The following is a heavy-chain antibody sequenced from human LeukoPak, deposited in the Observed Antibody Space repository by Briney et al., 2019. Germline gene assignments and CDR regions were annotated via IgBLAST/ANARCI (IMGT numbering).Heavy chain of an antibody. CDR1: GYTFTGYS. V-gene: IGHV1-18*04. CDR2: ISAYNGDT. CDR3: ARDPDGAEDFDY. D-gene: IGHD3-16*01. J-gene: IGHJ4*02. Sequence: GASVKVSCKASGYTFTGYSIHWVRQAPGQGLEWMGWISAYNGDTNYAQKFRGRVTMTTDTSTSTAYMELRSLRSDDTAVYYCARDPDGAEDFDYWGQGTLVTVSS.